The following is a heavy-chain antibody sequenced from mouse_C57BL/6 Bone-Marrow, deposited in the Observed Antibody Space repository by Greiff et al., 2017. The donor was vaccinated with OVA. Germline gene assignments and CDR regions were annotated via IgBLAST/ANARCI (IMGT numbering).Heavy chain of an antibody. Sequence: QVQLQQSGAELVKPGASVKMSCKASGYTFTSYWITWVKQRPGQGLEWIGDIYPGSGSTNYNEKFKSKATLTVDTSSSTAYMQLSSLTSEDSAVYYCARIGYYYGSSFDYWGQGTTLTVSS. CDR2: IYPGSGST. J-gene: IGHJ2*01. CDR1: GYTFTSYW. V-gene: IGHV1-55*01. D-gene: IGHD1-1*01. CDR3: ARIGYYYGSSFDY.